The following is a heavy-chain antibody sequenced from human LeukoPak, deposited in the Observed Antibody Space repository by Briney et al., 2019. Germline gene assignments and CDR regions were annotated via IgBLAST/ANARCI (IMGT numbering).Heavy chain of an antibody. CDR1: GYSFTNYW. Sequence: GESLKISCKGSGYSFTNYWIGWVRQTPGKGLEWMGVINPDDSEIKYSPSLQGQVTISADKSISTAYLQWSSLKASDTAMYYCARRQASCTNGVCYTLYGMDVWGQGTTVTVSS. CDR2: INPDDSEI. V-gene: IGHV5-51*01. J-gene: IGHJ6*02. CDR3: ARRQASCTNGVCYTLYGMDV. D-gene: IGHD2-8*01.